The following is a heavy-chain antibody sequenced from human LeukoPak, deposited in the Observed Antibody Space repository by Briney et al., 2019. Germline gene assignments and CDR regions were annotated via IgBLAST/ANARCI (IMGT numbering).Heavy chain of an antibody. CDR3: ARATSLGLDYYDTSGYLF. V-gene: IGHV4-38-2*02. CDR2: IYHGGST. J-gene: IGHJ4*02. Sequence: SETLSLTGTVSGYSISSGYYWGWIRQPPGKGREWIGSIYHGGSTYYNPSLKSRVTISVDTSKNQFSLKLSSVTAADTAVYYCARATSLGLDYYDTSGYLFWGQGTLVTVSS. CDR1: GYSISSGYY. D-gene: IGHD3-22*01.